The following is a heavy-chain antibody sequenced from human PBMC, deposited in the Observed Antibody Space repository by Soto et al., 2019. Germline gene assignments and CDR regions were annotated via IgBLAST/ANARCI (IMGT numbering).Heavy chain of an antibody. CDR1: GFTFSDYF. Sequence: QVQLMESGGGLVKPEGSRRLSWEASGFTFSDYFMSWIGQAPGKGLEWISYIGSRDTTRYYADSVRGRFTISRDNAKNSLYLQMNSLRVEDTAVYYCARDGATVADAFDIWGQGTMVTVS. V-gene: IGHV3-11*01. D-gene: IGHD4-17*01. J-gene: IGHJ3*02. CDR3: ARDGATVADAFDI. CDR2: IGSRDTTR.